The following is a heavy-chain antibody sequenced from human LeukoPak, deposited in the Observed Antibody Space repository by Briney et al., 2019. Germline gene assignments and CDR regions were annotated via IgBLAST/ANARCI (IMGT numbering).Heavy chain of an antibody. V-gene: IGHV3-23*01. CDR3: AKDRRYSSRFDAFDI. Sequence: GRSLRLSSAASGFTFSSYGMHWVRQAPGKGLEWDSAISGSGGSTYYADSVKGRFTISRDNSKNTLYLQMNSLRAEDTAVYYCAKDRRYSSRFDAFDIWGQGTMVTVSS. CDR1: GFTFSSYG. D-gene: IGHD6-13*01. J-gene: IGHJ3*02. CDR2: ISGSGGST.